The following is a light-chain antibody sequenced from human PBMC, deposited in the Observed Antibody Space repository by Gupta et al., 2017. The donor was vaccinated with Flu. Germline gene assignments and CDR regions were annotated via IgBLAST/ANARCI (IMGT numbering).Light chain of an antibody. CDR3: QQYGSSSPFT. Sequence: TLSLSPGERATLTCGASQSVRSNYLAWYKQKPGRAPRLLIYDASSRDTGIPDKFSGSGYGTDLTLTISRREQEDFAVYYCQQYGSSSPFTFGQGTKMEIK. V-gene: IGKV3D-20*01. CDR2: DAS. CDR1: QSVRSNY. J-gene: IGKJ2*01.